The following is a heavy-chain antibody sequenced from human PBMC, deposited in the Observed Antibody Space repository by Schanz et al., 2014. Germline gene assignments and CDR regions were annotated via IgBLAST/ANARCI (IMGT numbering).Heavy chain of an antibody. CDR1: GFTFSGYW. Sequence: EVQLVESGGGVVQPGGSLRLSCAASGFTFSGYWMSWVRQAPGEGLVWVANIKLDGSEKYYVDSVKGRFTISRDNAKNTLYLQMNSLRAEDTAVYYCVRDTDYHFDYWGQGTLVTVSS. D-gene: IGHD4-17*01. V-gene: IGHV3-7*01. J-gene: IGHJ4*02. CDR2: IKLDGSEK. CDR3: VRDTDYHFDY.